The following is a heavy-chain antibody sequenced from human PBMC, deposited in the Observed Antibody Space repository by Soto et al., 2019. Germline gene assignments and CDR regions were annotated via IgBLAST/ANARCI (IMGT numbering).Heavy chain of an antibody. V-gene: IGHV4-59*01. CDR1: GGSISSYY. CDR2: IYYSGST. D-gene: IGHD3-16*02. Sequence: LETLSLTCTVSGGSISSYYWSWIRQPPGKGLEWIGYIYYSGSTNYNPSLKSRVTISVDTSKNQFSLKLSSVTAADTAVYYCARDRPHRWFDPWGQGTLVTVSS. CDR3: ARDRPHRWFDP. J-gene: IGHJ5*02.